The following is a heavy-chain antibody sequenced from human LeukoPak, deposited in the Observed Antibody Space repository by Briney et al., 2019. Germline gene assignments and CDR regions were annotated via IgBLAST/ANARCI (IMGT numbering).Heavy chain of an antibody. Sequence: ASVRVSCKASGYTFTSYGISWVRQAPGQGLEWMRWISAYNGNTNYAQKLQGRVTMTTDTSTSTAYMELRSLRSDDTAVYYCARVPSDYYDSSGYFGYWGQGTLVTVSS. J-gene: IGHJ4*02. D-gene: IGHD3-22*01. V-gene: IGHV1-18*01. CDR1: GYTFTSYG. CDR3: ARVPSDYYDSSGYFGY. CDR2: ISAYNGNT.